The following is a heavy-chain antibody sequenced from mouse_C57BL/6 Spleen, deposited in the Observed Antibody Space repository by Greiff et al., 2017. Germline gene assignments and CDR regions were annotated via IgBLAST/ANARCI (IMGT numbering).Heavy chain of an antibody. D-gene: IGHD1-1*01. J-gene: IGHJ1*03. Sequence: EVQLVESGGGLVQPGGSLKLSCAASGFTFSDYGMAWVRQAPRKGPEWVAFISNLAYSIYYADTVTGRFTFSIENAKNTLYLEMRSLRSEDTAMYYCARSCYCGDWYFDVWGTGTTVTVSS. CDR3: ARSCYCGDWYFDV. CDR1: GFTFSDYG. CDR2: ISNLAYSI. V-gene: IGHV5-15*01.